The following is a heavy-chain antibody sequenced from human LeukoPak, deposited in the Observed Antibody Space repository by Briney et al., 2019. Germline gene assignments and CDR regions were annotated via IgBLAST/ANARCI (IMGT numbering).Heavy chain of an antibody. J-gene: IGHJ5*02. CDR1: GGSISSYY. V-gene: IGHV4-59*01. D-gene: IGHD2-15*01. Sequence: SETLSLTCTVSGGSISSYYWSWIRQPPGKGLEWIGYIYYSGSTNYNPSLRSRVTISLDTSKNQFSLRLSSVTAADTAVYYCARDGAVGWFDPWGQGTLGTVSS. CDR3: ARDGAVGWFDP. CDR2: IYYSGST.